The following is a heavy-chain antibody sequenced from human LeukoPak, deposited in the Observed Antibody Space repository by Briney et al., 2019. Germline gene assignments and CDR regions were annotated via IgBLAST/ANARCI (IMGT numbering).Heavy chain of an antibody. Sequence: GGSMRLSCAASGFTFSTYGMHWVRQAPGKGLEWVAFIRYDGSNKYYADSVKGRFTISRDNSKNTLYLQMNSLRAEDTAVYYCANPVLTAMVLGSPDSWGQGTLVTVSS. CDR1: GFTFSTYG. CDR3: ANPVLTAMVLGSPDS. V-gene: IGHV3-30*02. J-gene: IGHJ4*02. D-gene: IGHD5-18*01. CDR2: IRYDGSNK.